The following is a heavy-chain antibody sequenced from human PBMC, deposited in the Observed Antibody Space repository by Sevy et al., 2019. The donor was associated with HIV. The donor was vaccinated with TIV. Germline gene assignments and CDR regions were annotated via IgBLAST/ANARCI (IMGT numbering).Heavy chain of an antibody. V-gene: IGHV4-34*01. J-gene: IGHJ3*02. CDR1: GGSFSGYY. D-gene: IGHD6-13*01. CDR2: INHSGST. Sequence: SETLSLTCAVYGGSFSGYYWSWIRQPPGKGLEWIGEINHSGSTNYNPSLKSRVTISADTSKNQFSLKLSSVTAADTAVYYCARHTFSSSPVQGAFDIWGQGTMVTVSS. CDR3: ARHTFSSSPVQGAFDI.